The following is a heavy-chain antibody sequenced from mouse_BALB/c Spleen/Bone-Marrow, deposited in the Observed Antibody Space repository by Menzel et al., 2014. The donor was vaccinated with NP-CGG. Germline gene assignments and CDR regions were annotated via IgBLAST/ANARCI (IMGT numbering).Heavy chain of an antibody. J-gene: IGHJ4*01. D-gene: IGHD2-3*01. CDR1: GYTFTSFV. Sequence: EVQLQQSGPELVKPGTSVKMSCKASGYTFTSFVMHWVKQKPGQGLEWIGYINPYNDGVKYYEKFKGKATLTSDKSSNTAYMELSSLTSEDSAVYYCARPIYDGYSAAMEYWGQGTSVTVSS. CDR3: ARPIYDGYSAAMEY. V-gene: IGHV1-14*01. CDR2: INPYNDGV.